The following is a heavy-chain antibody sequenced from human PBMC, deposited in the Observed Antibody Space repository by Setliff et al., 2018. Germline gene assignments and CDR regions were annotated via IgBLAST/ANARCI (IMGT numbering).Heavy chain of an antibody. Sequence: SGPTLVNPTQTLTLTCTFSGFSLNTTGEGVGWIRQPPGKGLEWIGSIYYNGSTHFNPSLKSRVAISVDTSKNLLSLRVNSVTATDTAVYYCARPLEESFGGVRDSDAFDVWGQGTMVTVSS. CDR3: ARPLEESFGGVRDSDAFDV. CDR1: GFSLNTTGEG. V-gene: IGHV4-39*01. D-gene: IGHD3-16*01. J-gene: IGHJ3*01. CDR2: IYYNGST.